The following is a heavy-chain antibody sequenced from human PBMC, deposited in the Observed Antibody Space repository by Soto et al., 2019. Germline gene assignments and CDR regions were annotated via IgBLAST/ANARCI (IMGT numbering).Heavy chain of an antibody. CDR3: ARFSFYDFWSGSPPI. CDR2: SYYSGTT. CDR1: GGSIRGHY. D-gene: IGHD3-3*01. V-gene: IGHV4-59*11. J-gene: IGHJ3*02. Sequence: SETLSLTCTVAGGSIRGHYLSWIRQPPGKGLEWIGYSYYSGTTNYNPSLKSRVTISVDTSQNQLSLKLSSVTAADTAMYYCARFSFYDFWSGSPPIWGQGTMVTVSS.